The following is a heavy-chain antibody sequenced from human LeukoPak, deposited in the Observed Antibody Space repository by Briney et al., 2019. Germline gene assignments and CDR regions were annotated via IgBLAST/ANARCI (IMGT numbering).Heavy chain of an antibody. CDR2: ISWNSDSI. V-gene: IGHV3-9*01. J-gene: IGHJ4*02. CDR3: TKDKGIINGFYYFDS. Sequence: GGSLRLSCAASGFTFNEYAMHWVRQAPGKGLEWVSSISWNSDSIAYADSVRGRFTISRDNAKTSLYLQMNSLRPGDTALYYCTKDKGIINGFYYFDSWGQGTLVAVSS. D-gene: IGHD3-10*01. CDR1: GFTFNEYA.